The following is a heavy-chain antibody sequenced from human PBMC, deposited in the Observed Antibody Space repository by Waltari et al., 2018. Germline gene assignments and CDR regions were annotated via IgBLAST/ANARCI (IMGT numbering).Heavy chain of an antibody. CDR3: AKLPGSYYLYYFHY. V-gene: IGHV3-23*01. Sequence: EVRLLESGGGLVQPGGCLGPPCAASGFAFPSQPLSWVRQPPGKGLEWVSGINDNGRNTYYADSVKGRFTISRDNSNDILYLQMNSLRADDTAVYYCAKLPGSYYLYYFHYWGQGTLVTVSS. J-gene: IGHJ4*02. D-gene: IGHD1-26*01. CDR1: GFAFPSQP. CDR2: INDNGRNT.